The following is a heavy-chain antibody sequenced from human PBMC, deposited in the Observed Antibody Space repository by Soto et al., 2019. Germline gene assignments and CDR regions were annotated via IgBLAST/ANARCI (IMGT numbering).Heavy chain of an antibody. Sequence: EVQLLESGGGLVQPGGSLRLSCAASAFTFNTYAMSWVRQAPGKGLEWVSSISGSGGSTYYAASVKGRFTISRDNSKNPLYLQMNSLRAEDTAVYYCAKDMYSSGWYKFDYWGQGTLVTVSS. J-gene: IGHJ4*02. V-gene: IGHV3-23*01. CDR2: ISGSGGST. D-gene: IGHD6-19*01. CDR1: AFTFNTYA. CDR3: AKDMYSSGWYKFDY.